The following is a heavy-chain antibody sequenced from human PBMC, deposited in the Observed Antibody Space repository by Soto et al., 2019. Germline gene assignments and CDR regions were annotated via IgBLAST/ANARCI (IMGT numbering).Heavy chain of an antibody. Sequence: PGESLKISCKGSVYIFTSYWNDWARQLPGKGLELMGMFYPGEFAIRYSPSFQCQVTISADRSISTAYLQWSSLKASDTAMYYCARFKGGGATQGPYGMDVWGQGTTVPVSS. CDR2: FYPGEFAI. CDR1: VYIFTSYW. D-gene: IGHD5-12*01. J-gene: IGHJ6*02. V-gene: IGHV5-51*01. CDR3: ARFKGGGATQGPYGMDV.